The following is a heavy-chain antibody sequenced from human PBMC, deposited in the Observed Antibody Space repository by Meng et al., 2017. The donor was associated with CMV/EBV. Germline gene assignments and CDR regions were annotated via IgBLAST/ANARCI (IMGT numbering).Heavy chain of an antibody. J-gene: IGHJ5*02. Sequence: CAVSGGSISSGNWWSWVRQPPGKGLEWIGEIYHSGSTNYNPSLKSRVTISVDKSKNQFSLKLSSVTAADTAVYYCARVQRSSSFGFDPWGQGTLVTVSS. V-gene: IGHV4-4*02. CDR2: IYHSGST. D-gene: IGHD6-6*01. CDR3: ARVQRSSSFGFDP. CDR1: GGSISSGNW.